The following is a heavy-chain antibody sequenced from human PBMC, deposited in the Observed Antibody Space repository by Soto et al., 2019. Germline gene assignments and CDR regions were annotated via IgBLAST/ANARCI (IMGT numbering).Heavy chain of an antibody. CDR2: IDPSGGSP. CDR3: AREGDMKFHSDSSDEPGY. Sequence: GASVKVSCKESGYTFTNYYIHWVRQAHGQGLEWMGIIDPSGGSPTNAQKFQGRVTITADTSTSTAYMELSSLRSDDTAVYYCAREGDMKFHSDSSDEPGYWGQGTLVTVSS. CDR1: GYTFTNYY. J-gene: IGHJ4*02. V-gene: IGHV1-46*01. D-gene: IGHD3-22*01.